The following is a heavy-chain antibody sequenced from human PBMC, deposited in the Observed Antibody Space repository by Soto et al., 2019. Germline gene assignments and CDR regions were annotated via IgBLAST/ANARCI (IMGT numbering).Heavy chain of an antibody. CDR2: IWYDGSNK. J-gene: IGHJ4*02. Sequence: PGGSLRLSCAASGFTFSSYGMHWVRQAPGKGLEWVAVIWYDGSNKYYADSVKGRFTISRDNSKNTLYLQMNSLRAEDTAVYYCARDGGGSRSYYFSDYFDYWGQGTLVTVSS. CDR1: GFTFSSYG. D-gene: IGHD1-26*01. CDR3: ARDGGGSRSYYFSDYFDY. V-gene: IGHV3-33*01.